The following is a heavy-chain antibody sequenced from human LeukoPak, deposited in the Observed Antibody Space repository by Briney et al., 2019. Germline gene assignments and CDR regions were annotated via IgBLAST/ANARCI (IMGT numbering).Heavy chain of an antibody. V-gene: IGHV4-59*01. Sequence: SETLSLTCAVSGGSISSYYWSWIRQPPGKGLEWIGYIYYSGSTNYNPSLKSRVTISVDTSKNQFSLKLSSVTAADTAVYYCARAGYYYDSSGWATPYYFDYWGQGTLVTVSS. D-gene: IGHD3-22*01. CDR1: GGSISSYY. J-gene: IGHJ4*02. CDR2: IYYSGST. CDR3: ARAGYYYDSSGWATPYYFDY.